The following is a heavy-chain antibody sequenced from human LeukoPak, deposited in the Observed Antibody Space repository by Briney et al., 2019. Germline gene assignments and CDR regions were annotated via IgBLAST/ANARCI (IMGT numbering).Heavy chain of an antibody. D-gene: IGHD3-10*01. CDR2: IYAGGKT. V-gene: IGHV4-61*02. Sequence: SETLSLTCTVSGDSISTGGYFWSWIRQPAGEGLEWIGRIYAGGKTNYNPSLRSRVTISVDTSRNQFSLKLNSVTAADTAVYYCARMDYYGSGTYHSWFDRWGQGTLVTVSS. CDR3: ARMDYYGSGTYHSWFDR. J-gene: IGHJ5*02. CDR1: GDSISTGGYF.